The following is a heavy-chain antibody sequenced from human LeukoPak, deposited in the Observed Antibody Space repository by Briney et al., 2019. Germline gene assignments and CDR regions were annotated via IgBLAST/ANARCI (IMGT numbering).Heavy chain of an antibody. J-gene: IGHJ5*02. D-gene: IGHD5-12*01. CDR2: IYHSGST. CDR1: GYSISSGYY. Sequence: SGTLSLTCTVSGYSISSGYYWGWIRQPPGKGLEWIGSIYHSGSTYYNPSLKSRVTISVDTSKNQFSLKLSSVTAADTAVYYCARDLIVATTKTFDPWGQGTLVTVSS. V-gene: IGHV4-38-2*02. CDR3: ARDLIVATTKTFDP.